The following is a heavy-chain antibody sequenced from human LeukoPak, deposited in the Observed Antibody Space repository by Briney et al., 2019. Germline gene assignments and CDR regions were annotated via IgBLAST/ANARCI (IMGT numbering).Heavy chain of an antibody. CDR1: GGSISSYY. V-gene: IGHV4-59*01. CDR3: ERGARGYSYGPYYY. Sequence: KSSETLCLTCTVSGGSISSYYWSWIRQPPGKGLEWIGYIHYSGSTDYNPSLKSRVTISIDTSKTQFSLILSSVTAAETAVYYCERGARGYSYGPYYYWGQGTLATVSS. D-gene: IGHD5-18*01. J-gene: IGHJ4*02. CDR2: IHYSGST.